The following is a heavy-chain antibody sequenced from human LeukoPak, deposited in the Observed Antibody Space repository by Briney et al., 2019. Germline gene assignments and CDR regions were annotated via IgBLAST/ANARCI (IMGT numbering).Heavy chain of an antibody. V-gene: IGHV3-7*03. Sequence: GGSLRLSCAASGFSFSSYWMSWVRQAPGKGLEWVANIKQDGSEKYYVDSVKGRFTISRDNAKNSLYLQMNSLRAEDTALYYCARGGSGYDYLFDYRGQGTLVTVSS. J-gene: IGHJ4*02. CDR3: ARGGSGYDYLFDY. CDR2: IKQDGSEK. D-gene: IGHD5-12*01. CDR1: GFSFSSYW.